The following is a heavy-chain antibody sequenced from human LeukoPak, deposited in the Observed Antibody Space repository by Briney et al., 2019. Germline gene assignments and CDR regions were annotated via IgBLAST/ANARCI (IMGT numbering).Heavy chain of an antibody. D-gene: IGHD2-8*01. CDR3: ARGGLRVMVYRLYYMDV. CDR2: INPNSGDT. CDR1: GYSFTGYY. J-gene: IGHJ6*03. Sequence: ASVKVSCTASGYSFTGYYMHWVRQAPGQGLEWRGWINPNSGDTKYAQKFQGRVTMTRDTSISTAYMELTRLRSDDTAVYYCARGGLRVMVYRLYYMDVWGKGTTVTVSS. V-gene: IGHV1-2*02.